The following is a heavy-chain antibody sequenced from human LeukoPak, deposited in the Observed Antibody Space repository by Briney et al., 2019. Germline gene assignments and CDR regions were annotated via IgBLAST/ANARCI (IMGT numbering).Heavy chain of an antibody. CDR3: AKGRWPQLPSIFDY. CDR1: GFTFSSYA. V-gene: IGHV3-23*01. Sequence: GGSLRLSCAASGFTFSSYAMSWVRRAPGKGLEWVSAISGSGGSTYYADSVKGRSTISRDNSKNTLYLQMNSLRAEDTAVYYCAKGRWPQLPSIFDYWGQGTLVTVSS. D-gene: IGHD5-12*01. J-gene: IGHJ4*02. CDR2: ISGSGGST.